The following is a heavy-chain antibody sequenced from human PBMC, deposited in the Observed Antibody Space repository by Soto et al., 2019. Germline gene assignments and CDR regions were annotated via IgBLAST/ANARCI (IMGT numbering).Heavy chain of an antibody. CDR3: ARDSSRGTTTWGYFYYHGVLV. CDR2: ISYDGGVK. CDR1: GFTFSDHD. J-gene: IGHJ6*02. D-gene: IGHD1-1*01. Sequence: PGGSLRLSCAASGFTFSDHDIHWVRQAPGKGLEWLAVISYDGGVKYYADSVKGRFTLSRDNIKNTLFLQMNSLRPEDTAIYYCARDSSRGTTTWGYFYYHGVLVSGPATSATVSS. V-gene: IGHV3-30*03.